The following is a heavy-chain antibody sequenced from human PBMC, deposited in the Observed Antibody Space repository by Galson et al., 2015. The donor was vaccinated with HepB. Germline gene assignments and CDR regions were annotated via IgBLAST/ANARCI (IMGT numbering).Heavy chain of an antibody. J-gene: IGHJ4*02. CDR2: IRSKANSYAT. D-gene: IGHD3-10*01. CDR3: TRRGGISGNGPSAFDY. V-gene: IGHV3-73*01. CDR1: GFTFSGSA. Sequence: SLRLSCAASGFTFSGSAMHWVRQASGKGLEWVGRIRSKANSYATAYAASVKGRFTISRDDSKNTAYLQMNSLKTEDTAVYYCTRRGGISGNGPSAFDYWGQGTLVTVSS.